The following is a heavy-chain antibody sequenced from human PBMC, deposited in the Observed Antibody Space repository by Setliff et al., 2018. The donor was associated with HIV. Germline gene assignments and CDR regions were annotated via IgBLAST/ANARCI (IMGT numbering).Heavy chain of an antibody. CDR3: ARQMPIPGIAITPVDY. V-gene: IGHV4-59*08. CDR1: GDSIRGYY. J-gene: IGHJ4*02. Sequence: PSETLSLTCTVSGDSIRGYYWSWIRQPPGKGLEWMGYVFYTGFAAYNPSLKSRLTISVDTSKSQFSLTLTSVTAADTAVYYCARQMPIPGIAITPVDYWGQGALVTVSP. CDR2: VFYTGFA. D-gene: IGHD5-12*01.